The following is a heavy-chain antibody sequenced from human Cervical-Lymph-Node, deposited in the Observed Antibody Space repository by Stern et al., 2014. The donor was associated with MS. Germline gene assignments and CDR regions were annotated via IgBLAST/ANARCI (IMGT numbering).Heavy chain of an antibody. CDR2: IIPILGLP. V-gene: IGHV1-69*09. CDR1: GGTFTSSYA. J-gene: IGHJ5*02. D-gene: IGHD2-15*01. CDR3: ARGIVSNRAAATQHNLFDP. Sequence: QLVQSGAEVKKPGSSVNVSCKASGGTFTSSYAIPWMRQAPGQGLEWMGRIIPILGLPNYAQKFQGRVTITADTSTSTAYMNLSSLRSEDTAVYYCARGIVSNRAAATQHNLFDPWGQGTLVTVSS.